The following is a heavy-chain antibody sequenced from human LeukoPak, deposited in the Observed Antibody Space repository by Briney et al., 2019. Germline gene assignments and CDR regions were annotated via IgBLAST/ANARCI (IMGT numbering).Heavy chain of an antibody. V-gene: IGHV1-69*04. Sequence: SVKVSCKASGGTFSSYAISWVRQAPGQGLEWMGRIIPILGIANYAQKFQGRVTITADKSTSTAYMELSSLRSEDTAVYYCARDNYYDSSGYYYPNYFDYWGQGALVTVSS. CDR2: IIPILGIA. J-gene: IGHJ4*02. CDR1: GGTFSSYA. CDR3: ARDNYYDSSGYYYPNYFDY. D-gene: IGHD3-22*01.